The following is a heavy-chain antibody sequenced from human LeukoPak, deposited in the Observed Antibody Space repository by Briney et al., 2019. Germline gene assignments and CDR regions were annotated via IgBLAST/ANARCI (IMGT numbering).Heavy chain of an antibody. J-gene: IGHJ5*02. Sequence: HTGGSLRLSCAASGFTFSSYGMHWVRQAPGKGLEWVAVIWYDGSNKYYADSVKGRFTISRDNSKNTLYLQMNSLRAEDTAVYYCAKTGFGPFNWFDPWGQGTLVTVSS. CDR2: IWYDGSNK. V-gene: IGHV3-33*06. CDR3: AKTGFGPFNWFDP. CDR1: GFTFSSYG. D-gene: IGHD3-10*01.